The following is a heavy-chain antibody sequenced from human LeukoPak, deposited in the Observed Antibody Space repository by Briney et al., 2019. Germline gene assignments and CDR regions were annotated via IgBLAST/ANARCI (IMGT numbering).Heavy chain of an antibody. CDR2: IIPIFGTA. V-gene: IGHV1-69*13. CDR1: GGTFSSYA. J-gene: IGHJ5*02. CDR3: ARDPPRYSGYDFGWFDP. Sequence: SVKVSCKASGGTFSSYAISWVRQAPGQGLEWMGGIIPIFGTANYAQKFQGRVTITADESTSTAYMELSSLRSEDTAVYYCARDPPRYSGYDFGWFDPWGQGTLVTVSS. D-gene: IGHD5-12*01.